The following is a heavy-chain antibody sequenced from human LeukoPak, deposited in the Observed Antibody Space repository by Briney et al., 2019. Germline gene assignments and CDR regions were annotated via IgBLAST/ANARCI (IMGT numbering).Heavy chain of an antibody. Sequence: GGSLRLSCAASGFTFSSYSTNWVRQAPGKGLEWVSSISSSSSYIYYADSVKGRFTISRDNAKNSLYLQMNSLRAEDTAVYYCARDKYGSGSYSWSKRLDYWGQGTLVTVSS. D-gene: IGHD3-10*01. CDR2: ISSSSSYI. V-gene: IGHV3-21*01. CDR3: ARDKYGSGSYSWSKRLDY. J-gene: IGHJ4*02. CDR1: GFTFSSYS.